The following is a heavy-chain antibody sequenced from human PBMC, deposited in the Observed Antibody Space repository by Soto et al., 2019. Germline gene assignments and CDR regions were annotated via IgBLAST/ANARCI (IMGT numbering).Heavy chain of an antibody. D-gene: IGHD4-17*01. J-gene: IGHJ6*02. Sequence: QVRLEESGPGLVKPSETLYLICSVSGGSVNNADYFWSWIRHHPENGLEWIGYIYYSGSTRYNPSFKTRATLSIDTSKNQFSLRLNSVTVADTAVYFCARDADYGGSRGGMDVWGRGTTVTVSS. CDR2: IYYSGST. V-gene: IGHV4-31*03. CDR3: ARDADYGGSRGGMDV. CDR1: GGSVNNADYF.